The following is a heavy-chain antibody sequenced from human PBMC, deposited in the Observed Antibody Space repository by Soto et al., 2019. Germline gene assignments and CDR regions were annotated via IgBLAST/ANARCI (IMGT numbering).Heavy chain of an antibody. D-gene: IGHD3-9*01. J-gene: IGHJ3*02. CDR1: GGSFSGYY. CDR3: AGETSDYDILTGPTTFDI. V-gene: IGHV4-34*02. Sequence: QVPLQQWGAGLVRPSETLSLTCAVSGGSFSGYYWNWIRQPPGKGLEWIGEINHSGSTDYNPSLKSRITISVDTSKRQISLKLSSVTAADTGVYYCAGETSDYDILTGPTTFDIWGQGTMVTVSS. CDR2: INHSGST.